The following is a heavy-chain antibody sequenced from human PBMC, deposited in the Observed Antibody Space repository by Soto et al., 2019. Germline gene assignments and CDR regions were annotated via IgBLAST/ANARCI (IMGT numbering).Heavy chain of an antibody. CDR1: GFTFSSYG. V-gene: IGHV3-30*18. CDR2: ISYDGSNK. CDR3: AKELHSNSSKPRGYFDY. D-gene: IGHD4-4*01. Sequence: PGGSLRLSCAASGFTFSSYGMHWVRQAPGKGLEWVAVISYDGSNKYYADSVKGRFTISRDNSKNTLYLQMNSLRAEDTAVYYCAKELHSNSSKPRGYFDYWGQGTLVTVSS. J-gene: IGHJ4*02.